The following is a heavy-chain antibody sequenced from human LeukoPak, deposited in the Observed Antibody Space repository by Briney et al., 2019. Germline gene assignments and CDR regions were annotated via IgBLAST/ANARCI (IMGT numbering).Heavy chain of an antibody. Sequence: PGGSLRLSCAASGFTFSSYEMNWVRQAPGKGLEWVSYISGSGSTIYYADSVKGRFTISRDNAKNSLYLQMNSLRAEDTAVYYCARVGRYYCSSTSCYWHYYYMDVWGKGTTVTISS. CDR2: ISGSGSTI. CDR1: GFTFSSYE. D-gene: IGHD2-2*01. CDR3: ARVGRYYCSSTSCYWHYYYMDV. J-gene: IGHJ6*03. V-gene: IGHV3-48*03.